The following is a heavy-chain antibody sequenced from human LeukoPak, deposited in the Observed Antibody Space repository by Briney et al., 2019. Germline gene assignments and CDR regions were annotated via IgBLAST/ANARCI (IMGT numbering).Heavy chain of an antibody. Sequence: GGSLRLSCAASGFTFRSYSMSWVRQAPGKGLEWVSYISSSNTSIYYGDSMKGRFTISRDNAENSLYLQMNSLRAEDTAVYYCARGSSSGRGALDYWGQGTLVTVSS. V-gene: IGHV3-48*04. CDR3: ARGSSSGRGALDY. CDR1: GFTFRSYS. CDR2: ISSSNTSI. J-gene: IGHJ4*02. D-gene: IGHD6-6*01.